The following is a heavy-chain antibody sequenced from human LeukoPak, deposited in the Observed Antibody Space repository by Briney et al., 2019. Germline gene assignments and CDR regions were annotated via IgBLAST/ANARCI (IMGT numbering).Heavy chain of an antibody. J-gene: IGHJ3*02. D-gene: IGHD3-22*01. CDR2: ISSSSSYI. Sequence: GGSLRLSCAASGFTFSSYSMNWVRQAPGKGLEWVSSISSSSSYIYYADSVKGRFTISRDNSKNTLYLQMNSLRAEDTAVYYCARHDYYYDSSGPDYDAFDIWGQGTMVTVSS. CDR1: GFTFSSYS. V-gene: IGHV3-21*04. CDR3: ARHDYYYDSSGPDYDAFDI.